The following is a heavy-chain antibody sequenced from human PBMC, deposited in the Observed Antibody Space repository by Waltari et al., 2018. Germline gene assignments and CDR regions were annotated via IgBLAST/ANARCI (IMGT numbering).Heavy chain of an antibody. CDR1: GFTVSRNY. J-gene: IGHJ3*02. Sequence: EVQLVESGGGLIQPGGSLRLSCAASGFTVSRNYMSWVRQAPGKGLEWVSVIYSGGSTYYADSVKGRFTISRDNSKNTLYLQMNSLRAEDTAVYYCASGDCGGDCYGYAFDIWGQGTMVTVSS. CDR2: IYSGGST. D-gene: IGHD2-21*01. CDR3: ASGDCGGDCYGYAFDI. V-gene: IGHV3-53*01.